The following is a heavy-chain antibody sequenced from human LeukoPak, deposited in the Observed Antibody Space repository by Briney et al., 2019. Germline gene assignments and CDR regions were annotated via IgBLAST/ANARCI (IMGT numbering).Heavy chain of an antibody. V-gene: IGHV3-48*03. Sequence: GGSLRLSCAVPGFTFSGHEMNWVRQAPGKGLEWVSYISSGGSTIYYADSVKGRFTISRDNAKNTLYLQMNSLRAEDTAVYYCAKDGDGGSYYVLFDYWGQGALVTVSS. CDR1: GFTFSGHE. J-gene: IGHJ4*02. CDR2: ISSGGSTI. D-gene: IGHD1-26*01. CDR3: AKDGDGGSYYVLFDY.